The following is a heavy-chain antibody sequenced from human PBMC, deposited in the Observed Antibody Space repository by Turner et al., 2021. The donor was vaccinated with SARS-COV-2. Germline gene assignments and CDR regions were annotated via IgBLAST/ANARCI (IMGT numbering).Heavy chain of an antibody. V-gene: IGHV3-30*04. J-gene: IGHJ4*02. CDR1: GFTFSSYA. D-gene: IGHD1-26*01. Sequence: QVQLVESGGGVVQPGRSPRLSCAASGFTFSSYAMHWVRQAPGKGLEWVALISYDGSNKYYADSVKGRFTISRDNSKNTLYLQMNSLRAEDTAVYYCASPRGGSYYGPFDYWGQGTLVTVSS. CDR2: ISYDGSNK. CDR3: ASPRGGSYYGPFDY.